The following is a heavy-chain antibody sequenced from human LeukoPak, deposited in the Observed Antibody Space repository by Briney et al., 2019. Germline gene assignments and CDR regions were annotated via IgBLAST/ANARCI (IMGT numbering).Heavy chain of an antibody. V-gene: IGHV1-3*01. J-gene: IGHJ5*02. CDR3: ARDTRKYSSSWYGEASWFDP. CDR2: INAGNGNT. Sequence: ASVKVSCKASGYTFTSYYMHWVRQAPGQRLEWMGWINAGNGNTKYSQKFQGRVTITRDTSASTAYMELSSLRSEDTAVYYCARDTRKYSSSWYGEASWFDPWGQGTLVTVSS. CDR1: GYTFTSYY. D-gene: IGHD6-13*01.